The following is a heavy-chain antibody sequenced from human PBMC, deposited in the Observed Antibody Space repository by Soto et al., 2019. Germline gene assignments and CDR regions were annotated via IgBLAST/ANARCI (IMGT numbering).Heavy chain of an antibody. V-gene: IGHV1-18*01. Sequence: ASVKVSCKTSGYTFARYGISWVRQVPGQVLEWVGWISTYNDNTKYAQKLKGRVTMSTDTSTDTVYMELRRLTSDDTAVYYCAREGYCSSGSCALYSHDFFGMDVWGQGTTVTVSS. CDR3: AREGYCSSGSCALYSHDFFGMDV. CDR1: GYTFARYG. J-gene: IGHJ6*02. D-gene: IGHD2-15*01. CDR2: ISTYNDNT.